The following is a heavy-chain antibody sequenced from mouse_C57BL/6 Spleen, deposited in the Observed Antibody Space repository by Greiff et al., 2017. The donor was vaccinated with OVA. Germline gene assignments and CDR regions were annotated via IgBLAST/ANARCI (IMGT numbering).Heavy chain of an antibody. D-gene: IGHD1-1*01. V-gene: IGHV1-62-2*01. J-gene: IGHJ3*01. CDR2: FYPGSGSI. Sequence: QVQLQQSGAELVKPGASVKLSCKASGYTFTEYTIHWVKQRSGQGLEWIGWFYPGSGSIKYNEKFKDKATLTADKSSSTVYMELSRLTSEDSAVYFCARHEEGYYGSSYSWFAYGGQGTLVTVSA. CDR1: GYTFTEYT. CDR3: ARHEEGYYGSSYSWFAY.